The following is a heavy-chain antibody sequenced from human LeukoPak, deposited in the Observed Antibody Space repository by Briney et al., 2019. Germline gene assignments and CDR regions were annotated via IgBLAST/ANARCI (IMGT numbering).Heavy chain of an antibody. CDR2: INPSGGST. V-gene: IGHV1-46*01. CDR1: GYTFTSYY. J-gene: IGHJ3*02. CDR3: ARDLDYGGNSGTFDI. Sequence: GASVKVSCKASGYTFTSYYMHWVRQAPGQGLEWTGIINPSGGSTSYAQKFQGRVTMTRDTSTSTVYMELSGLRSEDTAVYYCARDLDYGGNSGTFDIWGQGTMVTVSS. D-gene: IGHD4-23*01.